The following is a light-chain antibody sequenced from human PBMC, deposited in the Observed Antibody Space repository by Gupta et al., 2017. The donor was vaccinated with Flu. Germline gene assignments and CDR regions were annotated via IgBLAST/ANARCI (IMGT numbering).Light chain of an antibody. J-gene: IGKJ2*01. CDR2: GAS. Sequence: RSKYLAWYQQKPGQAPRLLIYGASSRATGIPDRFSGSGSGTDFTLTISRLEPEDSAVYYCQQECSSPLTFGQGTKLEIK. V-gene: IGKV3-20*01. CDR3: QQECSSPLT. CDR1: RSKY.